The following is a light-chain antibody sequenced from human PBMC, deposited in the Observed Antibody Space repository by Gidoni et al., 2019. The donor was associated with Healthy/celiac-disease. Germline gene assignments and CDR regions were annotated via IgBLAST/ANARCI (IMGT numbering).Light chain of an antibody. J-gene: IGLJ2*01. CDR1: KLGDKY. CDR2: QDS. Sequence: SYELTQPPSVSVSPGQPASIPCSGNKLGDKYACWYQQKPGQSPVLVIYQDSKRPSGIPARFSGSNSGTTAPLTISGTQAMDEADYYCQAWDSSTPPVVFGGGTKLTVL. V-gene: IGLV3-1*01. CDR3: QAWDSSTPPVV.